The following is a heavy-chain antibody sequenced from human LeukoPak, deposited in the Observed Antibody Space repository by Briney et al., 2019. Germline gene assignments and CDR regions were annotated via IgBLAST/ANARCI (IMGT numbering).Heavy chain of an antibody. Sequence: GGSLRLSCAAYGFTFGDFAMHWVRQAPGKGLEWVSGISWNSGNIGYADSVKGRFAISRDNAKNSLYLQMNSLRAEDTALYYCANLHGDYRDYWGQGTLVTVSS. CDR3: ANLHGDYRDY. J-gene: IGHJ4*02. CDR2: ISWNSGNI. D-gene: IGHD4-17*01. CDR1: GFTFGDFA. V-gene: IGHV3-9*01.